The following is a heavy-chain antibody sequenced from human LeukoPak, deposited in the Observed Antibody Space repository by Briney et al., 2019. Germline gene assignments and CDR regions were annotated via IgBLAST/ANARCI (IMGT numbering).Heavy chain of an antibody. Sequence: PGGSLRLSCVASGFTFSSYAMSWVRQAPGKGLEWVSAISGSGGSTYYADSVKGRFTISRDNSKNTLYLQMNSLRAEDTAVYYCAKVGGYLDYCGMDVWGQGTTVTVSS. CDR3: AKVGGYLDYCGMDV. CDR1: GFTFSSYA. CDR2: ISGSGGST. V-gene: IGHV3-23*01. D-gene: IGHD3-22*01. J-gene: IGHJ6*02.